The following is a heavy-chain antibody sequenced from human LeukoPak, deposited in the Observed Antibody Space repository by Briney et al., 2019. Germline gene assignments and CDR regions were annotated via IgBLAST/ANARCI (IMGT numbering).Heavy chain of an antibody. CDR1: GLTFSNYS. Sequence: VRSLSPSCEASGLTFSNYSMNCVRQAPGKGLGWVSYIRSSSTTIYYADSVKGRFTISRDNAKTSLYLQMNSLRAEDTAVYYCARAKRNGFDIWGQGTMVTVSS. CDR3: ARAKRNGFDI. J-gene: IGHJ3*02. V-gene: IGHV3-48*01. CDR2: IRSSSTTI.